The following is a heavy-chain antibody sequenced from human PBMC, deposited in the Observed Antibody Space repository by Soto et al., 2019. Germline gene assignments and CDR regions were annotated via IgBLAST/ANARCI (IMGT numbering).Heavy chain of an antibody. CDR3: ARGSGDYFDY. Sequence: SETLSLTCTVSGGSISSSSYYWGWIRQPPGKGLEWVGSIYYSGSTYYNPSLKSRVTISVDTSKNQFSLKLSSVTAADTAVYYCARGSGDYFDYWGQGTLVTVSS. D-gene: IGHD3-10*01. CDR2: IYYSGST. CDR1: GGSISSSSYY. J-gene: IGHJ4*02. V-gene: IGHV4-39*01.